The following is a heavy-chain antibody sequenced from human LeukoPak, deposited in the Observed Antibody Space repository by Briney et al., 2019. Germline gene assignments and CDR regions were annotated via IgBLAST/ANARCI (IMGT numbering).Heavy chain of an antibody. J-gene: IGHJ6*03. CDR2: ISAYNGNT. V-gene: IGHV1-18*01. CDR3: ARVYYDFWSGYENYYYYYMDV. Sequence: ASVKVSCKASGYTFTSYGISWVRQAPGQGLEWMGWISAYNGNTNYAQKLQGRVTMTTDTSTSTAYMELRSLRSDDTAVYYRARVYYDFWSGYENYYYYYMDVWGKGTTVTVSS. D-gene: IGHD3-3*01. CDR1: GYTFTSYG.